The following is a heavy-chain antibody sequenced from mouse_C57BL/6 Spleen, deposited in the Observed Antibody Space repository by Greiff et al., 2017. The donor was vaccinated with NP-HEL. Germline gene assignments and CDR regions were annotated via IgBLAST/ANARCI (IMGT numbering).Heavy chain of an antibody. J-gene: IGHJ3*01. D-gene: IGHD2-3*01. V-gene: IGHV1-64*01. CDR2: IHPNSGST. CDR3: ARSGDGRGWFAY. Sequence: QVQLQQPGAELVKPGASVKLSCKASGYTFTSYWMHWVKQRPGQGLEWIGMIHPNSGSTNYNEKFKSKATLTVDKSSSTAYMQLSSLTSEDSAVYYGARSGDGRGWFAYWGQGTLVTVSA. CDR1: GYTFTSYW.